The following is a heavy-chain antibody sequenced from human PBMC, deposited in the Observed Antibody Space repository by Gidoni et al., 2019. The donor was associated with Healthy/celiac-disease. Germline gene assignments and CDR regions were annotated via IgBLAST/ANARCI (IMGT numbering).Heavy chain of an antibody. CDR1: GFTFRSYG. CDR3: AKALGDYGGY. D-gene: IGHD4-17*01. Sequence: ESGGGVVQPGRSRRLSCAASGFTFRSYGMHWVRQAPGKGLEWVAVISYDGSNKYYADSVKGRFTISRDNSKNTLYLQMNSLRAEDTAVYYCAKALGDYGGYWGQGTLVTVSS. V-gene: IGHV3-30*18. J-gene: IGHJ4*02. CDR2: ISYDGSNK.